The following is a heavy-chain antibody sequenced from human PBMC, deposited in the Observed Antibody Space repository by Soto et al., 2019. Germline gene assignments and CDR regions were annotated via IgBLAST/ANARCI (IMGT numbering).Heavy chain of an antibody. CDR3: ARDIHGDYPDY. J-gene: IGHJ4*02. Sequence: QVQLVQSVAEVKKPGASVKVSCKASGYTFTRYGFSWVRQAPGQRLEWMGWISGYNENANYAQKFQGRVTMTAETSTGTAYMELRTLRSDDTAFYYCARDIHGDYPDYWGQGTLVTVSS. CDR2: ISGYNENA. D-gene: IGHD4-17*01. CDR1: GYTFTRYG. V-gene: IGHV1-18*01.